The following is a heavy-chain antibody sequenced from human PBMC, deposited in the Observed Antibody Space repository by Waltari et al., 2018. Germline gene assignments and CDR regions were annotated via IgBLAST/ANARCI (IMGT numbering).Heavy chain of an antibody. CDR1: GFTFGTSW. V-gene: IGHV3-7*04. D-gene: IGHD5-12*01. CDR2: IKPDGSGR. J-gene: IGHJ4*02. Sequence: EVQLVESGGGLVHPGGTLSLSCAASGFTFGTSWMNWVRQAPGRGPEGLANIKPDGSGRSYVDFVRGRFTISRDNAKSSLYLQINSLTVEDTAIYYCARDRGWLQFDYWGQGALVIVSS. CDR3: ARDRGWLQFDY.